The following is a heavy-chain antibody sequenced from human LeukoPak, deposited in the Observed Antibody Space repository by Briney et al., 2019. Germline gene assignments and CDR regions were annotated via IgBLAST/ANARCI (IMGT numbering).Heavy chain of an antibody. D-gene: IGHD3-22*01. CDR3: ARGIVYYYDSSVYGRYYFDY. Sequence: MTSETLSLTCSVSGGSVTSGDYYWNWIRQPPGKGLEWIGYIYYSGSTYYNPSLKSRVTISVDTSKNQFSLKLSSATAADTAVYYCARGIVYYYDSSVYGRYYFDYWGQGTLVTVSS. J-gene: IGHJ4*02. CDR1: GGSVTSGDYY. CDR2: IYYSGST. V-gene: IGHV4-30-4*01.